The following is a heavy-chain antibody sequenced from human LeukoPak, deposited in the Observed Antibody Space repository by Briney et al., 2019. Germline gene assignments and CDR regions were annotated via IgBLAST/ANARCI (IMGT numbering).Heavy chain of an antibody. CDR2: IVVGSGNT. CDR3: AAAYYDFWSGYPPFDY. Sequence: SVKVSCKASGFTFTSSAVQWVRQARGQRLEWIGWIVVGSGNTNYAQKFQERVTITRDMSTNTAYMELSSLRSEDTAVYYCAAAYYDFWSGYPPFDYWGQGTLVTVSS. V-gene: IGHV1-58*01. D-gene: IGHD3-3*01. J-gene: IGHJ4*02. CDR1: GFTFTSSA.